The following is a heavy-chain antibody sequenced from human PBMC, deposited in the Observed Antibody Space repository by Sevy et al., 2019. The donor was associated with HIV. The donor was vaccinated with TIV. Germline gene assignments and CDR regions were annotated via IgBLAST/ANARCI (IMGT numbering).Heavy chain of an antibody. D-gene: IGHD3-9*01. J-gene: IGHJ3*02. Sequence: ASVKVSCKASGYTFTGYYMQWVRQAPGQGLEWMEWINPNSGGTNYAQKFQGRITMTRDTSISTAYLELNRLRSDDTAVHCCARDPNDILNEHAFDIWGQGTVVTVSS. CDR3: ARDPNDILNEHAFDI. CDR1: GYTFTGYY. V-gene: IGHV1-2*02. CDR2: INPNSGGT.